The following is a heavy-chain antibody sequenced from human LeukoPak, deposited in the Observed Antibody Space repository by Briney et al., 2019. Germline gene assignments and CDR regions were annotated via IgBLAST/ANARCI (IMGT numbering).Heavy chain of an antibody. V-gene: IGHV1-69*13. CDR3: ARGKGYYDSSGYYRY. CDR1: GGTFSSYA. CDR2: IIPIFGTA. Sequence: ASVEVSCKASGGTFSSYAISWVRQAPGQGLEWMGGIIPIFGTANYAQKFQGRVTITADESTSTAYMELSSLRSEDTAVYYCARGKGYYDSSGYYRYWGQGTLVTVSS. J-gene: IGHJ4*02. D-gene: IGHD3-22*01.